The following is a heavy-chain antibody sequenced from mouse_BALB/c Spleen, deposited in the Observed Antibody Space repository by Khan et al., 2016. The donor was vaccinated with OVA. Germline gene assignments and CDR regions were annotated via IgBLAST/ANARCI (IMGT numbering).Heavy chain of an antibody. Sequence: QVQLKQSGPGLVAPSQSLSITCTVSGFSLTDYGVSWIRQPPGKGLEWLGLIWGGGSTYYNSVLKSRLSISTDNSKSQVFLKMNSLQTDDTAMYYCGKLLGSHYFAMDYWGQGTSVTVSS. V-gene: IGHV2-6-5*01. CDR3: GKLLGSHYFAMDY. D-gene: IGHD1-1*01. J-gene: IGHJ4*01. CDR1: GFSLTDYG. CDR2: IWGGGST.